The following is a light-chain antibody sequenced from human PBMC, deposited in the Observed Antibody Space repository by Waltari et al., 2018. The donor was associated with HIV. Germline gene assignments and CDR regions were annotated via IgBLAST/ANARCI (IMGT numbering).Light chain of an antibody. CDR3: SSFANRDGFYVL. CDR1: NSYLGHYDY. V-gene: IGLV2-8*01. J-gene: IGLJ2*01. CDR2: EVT. Sequence: QSALTQPPSASGSPGQSVTLSCPGTNSYLGHYDYVSWYQQHPGKAPKLVISEVTKRPSGVSDRFSGSKSGNTAFLTVSGLQAEDEADYYCSSFANRDGFYVLFGGGTRLTVL.